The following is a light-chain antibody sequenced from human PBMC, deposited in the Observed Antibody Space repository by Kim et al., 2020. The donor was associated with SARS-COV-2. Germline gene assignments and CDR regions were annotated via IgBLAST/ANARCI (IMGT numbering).Light chain of an antibody. Sequence: LGQTVKITCQGDSLRGYYASWYQRKPGQAPILVIYGKNNRPSAIPDRFSGSTSGNTASLSITGAQAEDEADYYCSSRDSSGNLHWVFGGGTKLTVL. V-gene: IGLV3-19*01. CDR2: GKN. CDR1: SLRGYY. J-gene: IGLJ3*02. CDR3: SSRDSSGNLHWV.